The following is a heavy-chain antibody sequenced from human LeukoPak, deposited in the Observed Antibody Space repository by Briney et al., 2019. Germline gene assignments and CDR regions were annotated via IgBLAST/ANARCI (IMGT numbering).Heavy chain of an antibody. Sequence: GGSLRLSCTASESTFDHAMHWVRQTPGKGLEWVSGIGWSSARTGYADSVRGRFTISRDNAKNSLYLQMNSLRAEDTALYYCGKDISAGGMDVWGQGTTVTVSS. V-gene: IGHV3-9*01. J-gene: IGHJ6*02. D-gene: IGHD3-10*01. CDR2: IGWSSART. CDR3: GKDISAGGMDV. CDR1: ESTFDHA.